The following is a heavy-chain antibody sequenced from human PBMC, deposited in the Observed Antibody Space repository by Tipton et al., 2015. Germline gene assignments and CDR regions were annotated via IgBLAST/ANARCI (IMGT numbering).Heavy chain of an antibody. D-gene: IGHD6-25*01. CDR2: IYYSATT. CDR3: AGSADAYFDY. J-gene: IGHJ4*02. CDR1: GVSIRGDTYY. Sequence: TLSLTCTVSGVSIRGDTYYWAWIRQQPGKGLEWIGYIYYSATTYYSPFLKSRLTISLDTSQNLFSLNLNSLTDADTAVYYCAGSADAYFDYWGQGTLVAVSS. V-gene: IGHV4-31*03.